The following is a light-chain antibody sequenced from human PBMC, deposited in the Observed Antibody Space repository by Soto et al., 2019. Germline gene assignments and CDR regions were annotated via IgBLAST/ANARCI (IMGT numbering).Light chain of an antibody. V-gene: IGKV1-9*01. CDR1: QGISSF. CDR2: GAS. Sequence: IQLTQSPSSLSASVGDRVTITCRASQGISSFLAWYQQKPWKAPKLLIYGASTLQSGFPSRFSGSGSGTDFTLTIGSLQPDDFATYYCQQLNSFPIPFGPGTKVDIK. J-gene: IGKJ3*01. CDR3: QQLNSFPIP.